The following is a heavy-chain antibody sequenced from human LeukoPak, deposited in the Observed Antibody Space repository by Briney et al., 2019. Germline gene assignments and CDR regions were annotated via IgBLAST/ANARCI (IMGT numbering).Heavy chain of an antibody. V-gene: IGHV1-69*13. Sequence: SVKVSCKASGGTFSSYAISWVRQAPGQGLEWMGGIIPIFGTANYAQKFQGRVTITADESTRTAYMELSSLRSEDTAVYYCAREVTIFGVVIIKGYMDVWGKGTTVTVSS. D-gene: IGHD3-3*01. CDR1: GGTFSSYA. J-gene: IGHJ6*03. CDR3: AREVTIFGVVIIKGYMDV. CDR2: IIPIFGTA.